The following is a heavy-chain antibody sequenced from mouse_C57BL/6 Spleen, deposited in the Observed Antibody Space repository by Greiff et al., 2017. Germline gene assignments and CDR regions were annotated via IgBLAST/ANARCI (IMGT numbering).Heavy chain of an antibody. CDR1: GYTFTSYW. CDR2: INPSNGGT. CDR3: ARSGIYYDYQAWFAY. V-gene: IGHV1-53*01. J-gene: IGHJ3*01. D-gene: IGHD2-4*01. Sequence: QVQLQQPGAELVMPGASVKLSCKASGYTFTSYWMHWVKQRPGQGLEWIGNINPSNGGTNYNEKFKSKATLTVDKSSSTAYMQLSSLTSEDSAVYYCARSGIYYDYQAWFAYWGQGTLVTVSA.